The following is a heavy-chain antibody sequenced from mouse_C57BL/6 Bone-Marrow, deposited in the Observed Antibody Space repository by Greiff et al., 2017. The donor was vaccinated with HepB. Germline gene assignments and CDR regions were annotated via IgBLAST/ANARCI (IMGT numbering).Heavy chain of an antibody. CDR3: ARPIYYDYDGWFAY. CDR1: GFTFSSYG. J-gene: IGHJ3*01. CDR2: ISSGGSYT. Sequence: DVQLVESGGDLVKPGGSLKLSCAASGFTFSSYGMSWVRQTPDKRLEWVATISSGGSYTYYPDSVKGRFTISRDNAKNTLYLQMSSLKSEDTAMYYCARPIYYDYDGWFAYWGQGTLVTVSA. V-gene: IGHV5-6*01. D-gene: IGHD2-4*01.